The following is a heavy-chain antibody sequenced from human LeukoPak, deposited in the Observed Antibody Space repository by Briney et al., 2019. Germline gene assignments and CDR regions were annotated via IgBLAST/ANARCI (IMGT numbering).Heavy chain of an antibody. CDR3: GRGGGYASPIGY. CDR1: GGSISTYY. Sequence: SETLSLTCTLSGGSISTYYWSWIRQPPGKGLEWIGYIYHSGSTNYNPSLKCRVTLSVDTSKHRFSLKLSSVSAADTAVYYCGRGGGYASPIGYWGQGALVTVSS. CDR2: IYHSGST. J-gene: IGHJ4*02. V-gene: IGHV4-59*01. D-gene: IGHD5-12*01.